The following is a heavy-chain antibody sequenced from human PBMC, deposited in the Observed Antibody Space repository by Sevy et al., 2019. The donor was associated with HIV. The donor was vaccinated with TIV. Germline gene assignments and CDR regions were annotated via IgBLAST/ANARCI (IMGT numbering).Heavy chain of an antibody. CDR2: ISSGSSYI. CDR1: GFTFSNYF. J-gene: IGHJ4*02. Sequence: GGSLRLSCAASGFTFSNYFINWVRQAPGKGLEWVSSISSGSSYIFYADSVKGRFTISRDKAKNSLYLHMNSLRAEDTAVYYCAGGDYYGSLYYFDYWGPGTLVTVSS. D-gene: IGHD3-10*01. CDR3: AGGDYYGSLYYFDY. V-gene: IGHV3-21*01.